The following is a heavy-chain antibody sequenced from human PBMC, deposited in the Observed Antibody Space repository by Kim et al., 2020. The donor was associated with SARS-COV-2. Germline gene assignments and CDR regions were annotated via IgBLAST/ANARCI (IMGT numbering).Heavy chain of an antibody. CDR3: ARDASSIVGAGYFDY. Sequence: DSVKGRFTISRDNSKNTLYLQMNSLRAEDTAVYYCARDASSIVGAGYFDYWGQGTLVTVSS. J-gene: IGHJ4*02. D-gene: IGHD1-26*01. V-gene: IGHV3-30*07.